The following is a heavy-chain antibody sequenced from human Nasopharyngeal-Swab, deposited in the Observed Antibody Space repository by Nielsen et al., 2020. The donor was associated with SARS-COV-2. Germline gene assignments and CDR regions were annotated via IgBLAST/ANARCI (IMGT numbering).Heavy chain of an antibody. Sequence: GESLKISCAVSGFTFSSYSMNWVRQAPGKGLEWVSYISSSSSTIYYADSVKVRFTISRDNAKNSLYLQMNSLRAEDTAVYLCVKDWRYGGGYWGQGTLVTVSS. CDR1: GFTFSSYS. CDR3: VKDWRYGGGY. D-gene: IGHD4/OR15-4a*01. J-gene: IGHJ4*02. CDR2: ISSSSSTI. V-gene: IGHV3-48*01.